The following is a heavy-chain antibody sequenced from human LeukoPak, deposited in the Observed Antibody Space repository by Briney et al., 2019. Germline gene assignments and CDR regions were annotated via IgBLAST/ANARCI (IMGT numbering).Heavy chain of an antibody. Sequence: ASVKVSCKVSGYTLTELSMHWVRQAPGKGLEWMGGFDPEDGETIYAQKVQGRVTMTEDTSTDTAYMELSSLRSEDTAVYYCATPYYYDSSGYEYYFDYWGQGTLVTVSS. CDR3: ATPYYYDSSGYEYYFDY. J-gene: IGHJ4*02. CDR1: GYTLTELS. V-gene: IGHV1-24*01. CDR2: FDPEDGET. D-gene: IGHD3-22*01.